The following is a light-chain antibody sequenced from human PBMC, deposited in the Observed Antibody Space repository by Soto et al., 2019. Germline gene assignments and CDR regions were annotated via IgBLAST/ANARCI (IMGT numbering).Light chain of an antibody. CDR2: LGS. V-gene: IGKV2-28*01. Sequence: EIVMTQSPPSLTVTPGEPASISCRSSQRLLHSNGNTFLDWYLQKPGQSPQLLIYLGSNRASGVPDRVSGSEAGTDFTLTISRVEAEDVGVYYCMQALQTPYTFGQGTKLEIK. J-gene: IGKJ2*01. CDR3: MQALQTPYT. CDR1: QRLLHSNGNTF.